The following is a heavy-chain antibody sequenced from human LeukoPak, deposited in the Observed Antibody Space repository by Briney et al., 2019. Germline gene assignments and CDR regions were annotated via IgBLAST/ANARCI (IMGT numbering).Heavy chain of an antibody. CDR3: TKGLMTGFSSGWYFAY. Sequence: GGSLRLSCEGSGFSVNGYVMSWVRQAPGKGLEWIAVTGGSDDNTHYADSVKGRFTISRDNSENRLFLQMNSLRPDDSALYYCTKGLMTGFSSGWYFAYWGQGTLVTVSS. CDR1: GFSVNGYV. J-gene: IGHJ4*02. CDR2: TGGSDDNT. D-gene: IGHD6-19*01. V-gene: IGHV3-23*01.